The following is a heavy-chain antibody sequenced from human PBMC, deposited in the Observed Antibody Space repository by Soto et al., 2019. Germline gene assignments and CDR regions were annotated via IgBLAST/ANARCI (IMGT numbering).Heavy chain of an antibody. CDR3: ARTPGGGGY. V-gene: IGHV3-53*01. D-gene: IGHD3-10*01. CDR2: IYSGGYT. Sequence: EVQLVESGGGLIQPGGSLRLSCAVSGFTVSNNYMSWVRQAPGKGLEGVSVIYSGGYTAYGDSVKGRLTISRDNPKNPLYLQINSRSADAPAVYFWARTPGGGGYWGQGTLVTVSS. J-gene: IGHJ4*02. CDR1: GFTVSNNY.